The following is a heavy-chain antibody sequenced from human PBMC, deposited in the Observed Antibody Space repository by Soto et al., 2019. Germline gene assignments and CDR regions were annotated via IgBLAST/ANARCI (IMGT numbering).Heavy chain of an antibody. CDR2: IGTAGDT. CDR1: GFTFSSYD. Sequence: LRLSCAASGFTFSSYDMHWVRQATGKGLEWVSAIGTAGDTYYPGSVKGRFTISRENAKNSLYLQMNSLRAGDTAVYYCARGGSGDAFDIWGQGTMVTVSS. CDR3: ARGGSGDAFDI. V-gene: IGHV3-13*01. J-gene: IGHJ3*02. D-gene: IGHD2-15*01.